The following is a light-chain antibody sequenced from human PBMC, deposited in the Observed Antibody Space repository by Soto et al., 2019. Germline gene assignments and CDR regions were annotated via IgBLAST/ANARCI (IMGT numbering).Light chain of an antibody. Sequence: DIQMTQSPSSLSASVGDRVTITCRASQSISSYLNWYQQKSGKAPKLLIYAASSLQSGVPSRFSGSGSGTDFTLTISSLQPEDFAIYYCQQYHNWPPLTFGGGTKVEIK. V-gene: IGKV1-39*01. J-gene: IGKJ4*01. CDR1: QSISSY. CDR3: QQYHNWPPLT. CDR2: AAS.